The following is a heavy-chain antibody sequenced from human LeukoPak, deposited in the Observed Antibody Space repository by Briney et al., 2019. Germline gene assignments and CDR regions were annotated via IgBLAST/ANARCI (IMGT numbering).Heavy chain of an antibody. CDR2: IYHSGST. CDR3: ARGSDYDFWSGYPYYYGMDV. Sequence: SQTLSLTCAVSGGSISSGGYSWSWIRQPPGKGLEWIVYIYHSGSTYYNPSLKSRVTISVDRSKNQFSLKLSSVTAADTAVYYCARGSDYDFWSGYPYYYGMDVWGQGTTVTVSS. D-gene: IGHD3-3*01. V-gene: IGHV4-30-2*01. J-gene: IGHJ6*02. CDR1: GGSISSGGYS.